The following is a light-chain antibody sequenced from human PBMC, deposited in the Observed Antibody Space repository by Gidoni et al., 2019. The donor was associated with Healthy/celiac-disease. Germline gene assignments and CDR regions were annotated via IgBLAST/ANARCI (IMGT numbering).Light chain of an antibody. Sequence: DIQMTQSPSTLSASVRDRVTITCRASQSISSWLAWYQQKPGKAPKLLIYKASSLDSGVPSRFSGSGSGTEFTLTISSLQPDDFATYYCQQYNSYSWTFXQXTKVEIK. CDR1: QSISSW. V-gene: IGKV1-5*03. J-gene: IGKJ1*01. CDR3: QQYNSYSWT. CDR2: KAS.